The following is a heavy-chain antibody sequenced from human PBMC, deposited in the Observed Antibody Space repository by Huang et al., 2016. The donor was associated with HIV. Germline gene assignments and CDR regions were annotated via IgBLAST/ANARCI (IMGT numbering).Heavy chain of an antibody. CDR3: VKERGSSRARCSFDF. V-gene: IGHV3-30*02. Sequence: QVRLVESGGGVVQPGASLTPSCSASGFPFSAYGMDWVRQAPGKGLEGVSLIRYDGNNAYFIGSVTGRFTISRDNANNTLYLRMSSLRPEDTAVYYCVKERGSSRARCSFDFWGQGTSVIVSS. CDR2: IRYDGNNA. CDR1: GFPFSAYG. D-gene: IGHD6-13*01. J-gene: IGHJ4*01.